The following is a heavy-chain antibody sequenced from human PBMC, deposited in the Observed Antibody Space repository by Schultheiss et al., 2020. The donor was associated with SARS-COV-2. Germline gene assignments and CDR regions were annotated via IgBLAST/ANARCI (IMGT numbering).Heavy chain of an antibody. V-gene: IGHV4-59*01. J-gene: IGHJ4*02. Sequence: SETPSLTCTVSSGSLIPYYWTWIRQPPGKGLEWIGYISYTGSPSYNPSLKSRVTFSLDTSKKQFSLRLNSVTAADTAVYFCARATRVESLFSVRGGSFDFWGRGALVTVSS. CDR1: SGSLIPYY. CDR3: ARATRVESLFSVRGGSFDF. D-gene: IGHD5-24*01. CDR2: ISYTGSP.